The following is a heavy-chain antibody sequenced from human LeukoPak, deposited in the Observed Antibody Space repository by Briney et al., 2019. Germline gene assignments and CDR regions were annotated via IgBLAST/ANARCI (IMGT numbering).Heavy chain of an antibody. J-gene: IGHJ3*02. Sequence: GGSLRFSCAASGFTFSSYSMNWVRQAPGKGLEWVSSISSSSSYIYYADSVKGRFTISRDNSKNTLYLEMNSLRVEDTAVYYCAKDPSYGSGSYLAFDIWGQGTMVTVSS. V-gene: IGHV3-21*01. CDR1: GFTFSSYS. CDR2: ISSSSSYI. CDR3: AKDPSYGSGSYLAFDI. D-gene: IGHD3-10*01.